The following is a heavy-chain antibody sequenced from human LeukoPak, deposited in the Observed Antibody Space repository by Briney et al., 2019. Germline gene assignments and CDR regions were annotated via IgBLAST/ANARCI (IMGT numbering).Heavy chain of an antibody. Sequence: SETLSLTCAVYGGSLSGYYWSWIRQPPGKGLEWIGEINHSGSTNYNPSLKSRVTISVDTSKNQFSLKLSSVTAADTAVYYCPRGARIAAAQNWFDPWGQGTLVTVSS. CDR1: GGSLSGYY. J-gene: IGHJ5*02. V-gene: IGHV4-34*01. D-gene: IGHD6-13*01. CDR2: INHSGST. CDR3: PRGARIAAAQNWFDP.